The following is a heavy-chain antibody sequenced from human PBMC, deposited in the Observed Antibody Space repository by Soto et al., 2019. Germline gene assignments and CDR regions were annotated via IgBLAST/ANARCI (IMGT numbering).Heavy chain of an antibody. J-gene: IGHJ5*02. CDR2: INAGSGNT. V-gene: IGHV1-3*01. CDR3: ARDSHDKPAHYKFDH. CDR1: GYTFTTYA. Sequence: ASVKVSCKASGYTFTTYAIHWVRQAPGYRLEWMGWINAGSGNTKYSQKFQGRVTITRDTSASTVYMELSSLKSEDTAVYYCARDSHDKPAHYKFDHWGQGTLVTVSS. D-gene: IGHD3-9*01.